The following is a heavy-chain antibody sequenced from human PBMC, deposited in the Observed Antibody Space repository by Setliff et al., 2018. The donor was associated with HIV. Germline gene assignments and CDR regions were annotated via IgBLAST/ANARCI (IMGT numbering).Heavy chain of an antibody. Sequence: PGGSLRLSCAASGFTFSSYEMNWVRQAPGKGLEWVSYISGSGSAVYYADSVEGRFTISRDNAKNSLYLQMNSLRAEDTAVYHCARGHYFKDVWGQGTTVTVSS. J-gene: IGHJ6*02. CDR1: GFTFSSYE. D-gene: IGHD3-22*01. CDR3: ARGHYFKDV. V-gene: IGHV3-48*03. CDR2: ISGSGSAV.